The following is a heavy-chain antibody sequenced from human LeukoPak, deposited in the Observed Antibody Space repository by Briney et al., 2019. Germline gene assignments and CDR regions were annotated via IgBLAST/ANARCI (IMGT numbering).Heavy chain of an antibody. J-gene: IGHJ4*02. V-gene: IGHV1-3*03. Sequence: ASVKVSCKASGYTFSTYAMHWVRQAPGQRFEWMGWINAGNGDTKYSQEFQGRVTITRDTSASTAYMELSSLRSEDMAVYYCARGHYDFWSGEGDYFDYWGQGTLVTVSS. CDR3: ARGHYDFWSGEGDYFDY. CDR2: INAGNGDT. CDR1: GYTFSTYA. D-gene: IGHD3-3*01.